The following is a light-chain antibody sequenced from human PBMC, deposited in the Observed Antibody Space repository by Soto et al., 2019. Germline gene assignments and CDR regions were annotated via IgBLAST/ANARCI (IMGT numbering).Light chain of an antibody. V-gene: IGKV1-39*01. CDR2: TVS. CDR1: QNISIY. J-gene: IGKJ3*01. Sequence: DIQMTQSLSSLSASVGDRVTITCRASQNISIYLNWYQQKPGKAPKLLIYTVSNLQSGVPSGFSGDGSGTDFTLTISSLQPEDFATYYCQQSSSTPPFTFGPGTKVDIK. CDR3: QQSSSTPPFT.